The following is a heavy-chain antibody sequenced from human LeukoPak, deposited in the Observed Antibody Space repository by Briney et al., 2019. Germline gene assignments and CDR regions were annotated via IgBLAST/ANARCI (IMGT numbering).Heavy chain of an antibody. J-gene: IGHJ4*02. CDR1: GGSISTYY. Sequence: PSETLPLTCTVSGGSISTYYWSWIRQSPGKGLEWIGYIYYSGSTNYNPSLKSRVTISVDTSKNQFSLKLSSVTAADTAVYYCARDPRKHSSSWSFDYWGQGTLVTVSS. V-gene: IGHV4-59*01. CDR3: ARDPRKHSSSWSFDY. CDR2: IYYSGST. D-gene: IGHD6-13*01.